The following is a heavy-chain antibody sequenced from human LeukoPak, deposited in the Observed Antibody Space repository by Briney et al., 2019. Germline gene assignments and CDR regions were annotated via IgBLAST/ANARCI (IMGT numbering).Heavy chain of an antibody. V-gene: IGHV1-3*01. CDR2: INAGNGKT. J-gene: IGHJ4*02. Sequence: GASVNVSCKVSGNSLTTYALHWVRQAPGQGLEWMGWINAGNGKTKYSQNFQDRVDITSDTSASTVYMDLSSLRSQDTAVYYCARDRPLTGVLDWGQGTLVTVSS. CDR1: GNSLTTYA. D-gene: IGHD7-27*01. CDR3: ARDRPLTGVLD.